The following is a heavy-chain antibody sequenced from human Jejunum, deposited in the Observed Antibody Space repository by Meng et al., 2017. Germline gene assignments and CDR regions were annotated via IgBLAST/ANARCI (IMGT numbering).Heavy chain of an antibody. D-gene: IGHD1-20*01. CDR1: RFTFTNYS. V-gene: IGHV3-23*01. Sequence: GGSLRLSCEAPRFTFTNYSMTWVRHTPGKGLEWVSIISASGDTTYYADSVKGRFTISRDNSQNTLYLQMDNLRPEDTAVYYCVPRLTTNWRSGLDYWGQGTLVTVSS. CDR3: VPRLTTNWRSGLDY. CDR2: ISASGDTT. J-gene: IGHJ4*01.